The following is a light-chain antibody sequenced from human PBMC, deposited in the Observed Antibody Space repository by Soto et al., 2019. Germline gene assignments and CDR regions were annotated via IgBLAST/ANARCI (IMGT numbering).Light chain of an antibody. Sequence: EIVLTQSPATPSLSPGERATLSCRASQSVSSYLAWYQQKPGQAPRLLIYDASNRATGIPARFSGSGSGTDFTLTNSSLEPDDFAVYYCQQRSDWPSTFGGGTKVQIK. J-gene: IGKJ4*01. CDR3: QQRSDWPST. CDR1: QSVSSY. CDR2: DAS. V-gene: IGKV3-11*01.